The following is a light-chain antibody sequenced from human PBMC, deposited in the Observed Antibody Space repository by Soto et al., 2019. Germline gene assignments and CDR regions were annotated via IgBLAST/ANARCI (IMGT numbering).Light chain of an antibody. CDR3: QQRSNWT. Sequence: IVCTHSPATLSLSQWESSTLSCRASQSVSSYLAWYQQKPGQAPRLLIYDASNRATGIPARFSGSGSGTDFTLTISSLEPEDFAVYYCQQRSNWTFGQGTKVDIK. CDR2: DAS. J-gene: IGKJ1*01. V-gene: IGKV3-11*01. CDR1: QSVSSY.